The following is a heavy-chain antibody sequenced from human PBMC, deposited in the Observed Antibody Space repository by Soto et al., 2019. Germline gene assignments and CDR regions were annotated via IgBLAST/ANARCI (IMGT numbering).Heavy chain of an antibody. CDR3: AKGLRGGFDY. J-gene: IGHJ4*02. CDR2: ISGNGGST. V-gene: IGHV3-23*01. Sequence: EVQLLESGGGLVQPGGSLRLSCAASAFTFSNYGMSWVRQAPGKGLEWVSAISGNGGSTYCADSVKGRFTISRDNSKNTLYLQMNSLRAEDTAVYYCAKGLRGGFDYWGQGTLVTVSS. CDR1: AFTFSNYG. D-gene: IGHD3-16*01.